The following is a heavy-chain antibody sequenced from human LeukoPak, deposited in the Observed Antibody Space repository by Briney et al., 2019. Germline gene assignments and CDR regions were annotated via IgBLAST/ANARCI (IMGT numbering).Heavy chain of an antibody. CDR2: IYYSGST. CDR1: GGSISSSGYY. CDR3: ARHEYSGSYYGLSWFDP. D-gene: IGHD1-26*01. J-gene: IGHJ5*02. V-gene: IGHV4-39*01. Sequence: SETLSLTRTVSGGSISSSGYYWGWIRQPPGKGLEWIASIYYSGSTYYNPSLKGRVTISVDTSKNQLSLKLSSLTAADTAVYYCARHEYSGSYYGLSWFDPWGQGTLVTVSS.